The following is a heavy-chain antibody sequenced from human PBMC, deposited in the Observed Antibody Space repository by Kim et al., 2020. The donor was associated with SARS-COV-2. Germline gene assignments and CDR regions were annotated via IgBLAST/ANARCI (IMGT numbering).Heavy chain of an antibody. CDR1: GFTFDDYA. V-gene: IGHV3-9*01. J-gene: IGHJ4*02. CDR2: ISWNSGSI. D-gene: IGHD6-13*01. Sequence: GGSLRLSCAASGFTFDDYAMHWVRQAPGKGLEWVSGISWNSGSIGYADSVKGRFTISRDNAKNSLYLQMNSLRAEDTALYYCAKDVRFGSSWYKGAYFDYWGQGTLVTVSS. CDR3: AKDVRFGSSWYKGAYFDY.